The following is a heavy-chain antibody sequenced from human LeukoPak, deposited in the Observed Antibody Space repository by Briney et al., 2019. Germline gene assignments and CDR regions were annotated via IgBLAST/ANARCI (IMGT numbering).Heavy chain of an antibody. CDR1: GHTFTGYY. D-gene: IGHD6-19*01. Sequence: ASVKVSCKASGHTFTGYYMHWVRQAPGQGLEWLGWINPNSGVTNYAQKFQGRITMTRDTSITTVCMELSSLTSDDTAVYYCGSGQWLVGVFYWGQGTLVTVSS. CDR3: GSGQWLVGVFY. V-gene: IGHV1-2*02. CDR2: INPNSGVT. J-gene: IGHJ4*02.